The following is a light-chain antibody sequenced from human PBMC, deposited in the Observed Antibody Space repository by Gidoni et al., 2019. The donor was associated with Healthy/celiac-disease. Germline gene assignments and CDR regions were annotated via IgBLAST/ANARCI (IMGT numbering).Light chain of an antibody. V-gene: IGKV1-39*01. CDR3: QQSYSTLWT. Sequence: DIQMTQSPSSLSASVGDRVTITCRASQSISSYLNWYQQKPGKAPKLLIYAASILQSGVPSRFSGSGSGTDFTLTISSLQPADFATYYCQQSYSTLWTFGQGTKVEIK. CDR2: AAS. CDR1: QSISSY. J-gene: IGKJ1*01.